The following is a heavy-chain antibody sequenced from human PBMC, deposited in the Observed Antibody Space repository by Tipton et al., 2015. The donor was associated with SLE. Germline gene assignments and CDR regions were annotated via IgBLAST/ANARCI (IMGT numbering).Heavy chain of an antibody. CDR2: INPNSGGT. J-gene: IGHJ4*02. CDR1: GYTFTSYG. V-gene: IGHV1-2*06. Sequence: QLVQSGAEVKKPGASVKVSCKASGYTFTSYGISWVRQAPGQGLEWMGRINPNSGGTNYAQKFQGRVTMTRDTSISTAYMELSRLRSDDTAVYYCARGTAMVGESYFDYWGQGTLVTVSS. D-gene: IGHD3-10*02. CDR3: ARGTAMVGESYFDY.